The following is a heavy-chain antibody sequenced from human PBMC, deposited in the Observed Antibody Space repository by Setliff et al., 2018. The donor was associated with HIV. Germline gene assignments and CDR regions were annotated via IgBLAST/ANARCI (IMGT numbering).Heavy chain of an antibody. V-gene: IGHV4-39*02. D-gene: IGHD1-7*01. CDR1: GGSISSSFYY. J-gene: IGHJ5*02. Sequence: PSETLSLTCTVSGGSISSSFYYWGWIGQPPGKGLEWIGSIYYSGNTYYNPSLKSRITMSVDTSKNHFSLKLSSVTAADTAVYYCASSPRKTGTTSAWGQGTLVTSPQ. CDR3: ASSPRKTGTTSA. CDR2: IYYSGNT.